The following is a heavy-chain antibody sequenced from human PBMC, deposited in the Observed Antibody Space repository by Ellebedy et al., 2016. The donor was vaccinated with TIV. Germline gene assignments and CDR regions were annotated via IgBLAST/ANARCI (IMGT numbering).Heavy chain of an antibody. CDR3: ARGYLWSLVGVDY. V-gene: IGHV3-30-3*01. D-gene: IGHD3-10*01. CDR2: ISYDGNNK. J-gene: IGHJ4*02. CDR1: GFTFSTYA. Sequence: GGSLRLXXAASGFTFSTYAIHWVRQAPGKGLEWVAVISYDGNNKYYVDSVEGRFTISRDNFKNTVFLQVNSLRAEDTAVYYCARGYLWSLVGVDYWGQGTLVTVSS.